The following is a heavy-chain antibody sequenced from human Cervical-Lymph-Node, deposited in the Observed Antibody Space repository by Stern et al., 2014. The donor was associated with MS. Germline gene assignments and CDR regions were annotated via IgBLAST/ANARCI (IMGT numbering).Heavy chain of an antibody. D-gene: IGHD4-17*01. V-gene: IGHV3-23*04. J-gene: IGHJ4*02. CDR2: ISGSGGST. CDR1: GFTFSSYA. CDR3: RAYGDYGGYYFDY. Sequence: EVQLVESGGGLVQPGGSLRLSCAASGFTFSSYAMSWARQAPGKGLEWVSAISGSGGSTYYADSAKGRFTISRDNSQNSLYLQMNSLRAEDTAVYYCRAYGDYGGYYFDYWGQGTLVTVSS.